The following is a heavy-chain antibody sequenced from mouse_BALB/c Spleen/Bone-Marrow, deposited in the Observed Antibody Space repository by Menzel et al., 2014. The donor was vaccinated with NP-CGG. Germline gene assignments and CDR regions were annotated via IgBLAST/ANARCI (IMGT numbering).Heavy chain of an antibody. CDR3: ARLGYYGGFAY. Sequence: EVQRVESGGGLVQPGGSLKLSCAASGFDFSRYWMSWVRQAPGKGLEWIGEINPDSSTINYTPSLKDKFIIFRDNAKKTLYLQMSKVRSEDTALYYCARLGYYGGFAYWGQGTLVTVSA. J-gene: IGHJ3*01. CDR1: GFDFSRYW. D-gene: IGHD2-3*01. V-gene: IGHV4-1*02. CDR2: INPDSSTI.